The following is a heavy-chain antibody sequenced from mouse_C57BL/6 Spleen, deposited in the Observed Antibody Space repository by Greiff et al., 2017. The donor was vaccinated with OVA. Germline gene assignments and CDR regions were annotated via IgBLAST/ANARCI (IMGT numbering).Heavy chain of an antibody. J-gene: IGHJ4*01. CDR1: GYTFTSYW. V-gene: IGHV1-64*01. D-gene: IGHD2-5*01. CDR3: ARGMYSNYDAMDY. Sequence: VQLQQSGAELVKPGASVKLSCKASGYTFTSYWMHWVKQRPGQGLEWIGMIHPNSGSTNYNEKFKSKATLTVDKSSSTAYMQLSSLTSEDSAVYYCARGMYSNYDAMDYWGQGTSVTVSS. CDR2: IHPNSGST.